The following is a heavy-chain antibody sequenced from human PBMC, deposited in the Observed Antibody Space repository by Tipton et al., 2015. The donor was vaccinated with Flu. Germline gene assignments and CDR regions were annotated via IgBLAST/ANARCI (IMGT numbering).Heavy chain of an antibody. CDR3: ARCRSGYCDWFDP. V-gene: IGHV4-31*02. CDR1: GGSISSGNYF. CDR2: LNYSGST. D-gene: IGHD3-22*01. J-gene: IGHJ5*02. Sequence: LRLSCTVSGGSISSGNYFWTWIRQHPGKGLEWIGYLNYSGSTYYNPSLKSRVAISVDTSMNQFSLKLRSVTAADTAVYYCARCRSGYCDWFDPWGQGTLVTVSS.